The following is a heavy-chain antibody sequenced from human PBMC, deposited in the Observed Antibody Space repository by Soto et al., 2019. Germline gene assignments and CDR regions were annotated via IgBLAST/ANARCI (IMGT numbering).Heavy chain of an antibody. D-gene: IGHD6-13*01. CDR1: GGSFSGYY. Sequence: SETLSLTCAVYGGSFSGYYWSWIRQPPGKGLEWIGEINHSGSTNYNPSLKSRVTISVDTSKNQFSLKLSSVTAADTAVYYCARGAIAAAGTLAAYYFDYWGQGTLVTVSS. CDR2: INHSGST. CDR3: ARGAIAAAGTLAAYYFDY. V-gene: IGHV4-34*01. J-gene: IGHJ4*02.